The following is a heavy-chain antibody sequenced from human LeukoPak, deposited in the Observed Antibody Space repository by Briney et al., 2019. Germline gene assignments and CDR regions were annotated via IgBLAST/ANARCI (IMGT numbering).Heavy chain of an antibody. J-gene: IGHJ4*02. CDR1: GYTFTSYY. CDR2: INPNSGGT. Sequence: ASVKVSCKASGYTFTSYYMHWVRQAPGQGLEWMGWINPNSGGTNYAQKFQGRVTMTRDTSISTAYMELSRLRSDDTAVYYCARDIPDYYDSSGYYLASYIVYWGQGTLVTVSS. V-gene: IGHV1-2*02. D-gene: IGHD3-22*01. CDR3: ARDIPDYYDSSGYYLASYIVY.